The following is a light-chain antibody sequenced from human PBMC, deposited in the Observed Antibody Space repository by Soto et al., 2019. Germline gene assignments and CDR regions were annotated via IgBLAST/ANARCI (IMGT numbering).Light chain of an antibody. J-gene: IGKJ4*02. Sequence: EIVLTQAPITLSVSPGERATLSCRASQTVSSNFAWYQQKPGQPPRLLLSGVSTRATGIPARFSGSGSGTEFTLTISILQSEDFAVYYCQQYNDWPPEVTFGGGTKVESK. CDR3: QQYNDWPPEVT. CDR2: GVS. CDR1: QTVSSN. V-gene: IGKV3D-15*01.